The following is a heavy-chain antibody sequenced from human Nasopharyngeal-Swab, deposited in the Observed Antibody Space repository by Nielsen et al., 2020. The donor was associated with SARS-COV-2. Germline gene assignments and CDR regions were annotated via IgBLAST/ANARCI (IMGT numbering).Heavy chain of an antibody. CDR2: IYYSGST. Sequence: SETLSLTCTVSGGSISSGGYYWSWIRQHPGKGLEWIGYIYYSGSTYYNPSLKSRVTISVDTSKNQFSLKLSFVTAADTAVYYCARERGAIAVAGNFDYWGQGTLVTVSS. D-gene: IGHD6-19*01. J-gene: IGHJ4*02. CDR3: ARERGAIAVAGNFDY. CDR1: GGSISSGGYY. V-gene: IGHV4-31*03.